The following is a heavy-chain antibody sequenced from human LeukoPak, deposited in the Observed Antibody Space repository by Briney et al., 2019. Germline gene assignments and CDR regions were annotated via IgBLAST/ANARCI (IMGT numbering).Heavy chain of an antibody. CDR2: INPNSGGT. CDR1: VYTFTGYY. J-gene: IGHJ3*02. CDR3: ARLSSGWYDAFDI. V-gene: IGHV1-2*02. Sequence: GASVKVSCKASVYTFTGYYMHWVRQAPGQGLEWMGWINPNSGGTNYAQKFQGRVTMTRDTSISTAYMELSRLRSDDTAVYYCARLSSGWYDAFDIWGQGTMVTVSS. D-gene: IGHD6-19*01.